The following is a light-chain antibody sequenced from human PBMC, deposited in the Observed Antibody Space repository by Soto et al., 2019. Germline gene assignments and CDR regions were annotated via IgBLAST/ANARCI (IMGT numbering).Light chain of an antibody. V-gene: IGLV1-51*01. CDR3: ATWDTTLNAVT. CDR2: DDN. Sequence: QSILTQPPSVSAAPGQKVTISCSGRKSNVGDNFVAWYQQVPGTAPKLLIYDDNQRNSGIPDRFSGSKSGTSATLGITGLQTGDEADSYCATWDTTLNAVTFGGGTKLTVL. CDR1: KSNVGDNF. J-gene: IGLJ3*02.